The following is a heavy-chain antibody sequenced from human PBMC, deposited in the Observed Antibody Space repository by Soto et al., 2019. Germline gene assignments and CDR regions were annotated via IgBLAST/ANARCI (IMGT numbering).Heavy chain of an antibody. Sequence: AGSLRLSCSVFGFTFSNYAMHWVRQAPCKGLQYVSRVSNRGGVTYYADSVKGRFTPSRDNSKNTLYLQMSSLRVEDAAVYYCVKDRYLDYWGRGILVTVAS. CDR2: VSNRGGVT. J-gene: IGHJ4*02. CDR3: VKDRYLDY. CDR1: GFTFSNYA. V-gene: IGHV3-64D*06.